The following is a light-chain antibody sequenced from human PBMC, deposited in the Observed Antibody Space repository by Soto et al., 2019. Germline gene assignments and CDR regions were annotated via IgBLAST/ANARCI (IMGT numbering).Light chain of an antibody. CDR1: QGLSSY. J-gene: IGKJ5*01. CDR3: QQLKSYPIT. CDR2: AAF. V-gene: IGKV1-9*01. Sequence: DIHLTQSPSFLSASLGDRVTITFRASQGLSSYLAWYQQKPGKAPNLLIYAAFTLQSGVPSRFSGSGSGTEFTPTISSLQPEDFATYYCQQLKSYPITFGQGTRLEIK.